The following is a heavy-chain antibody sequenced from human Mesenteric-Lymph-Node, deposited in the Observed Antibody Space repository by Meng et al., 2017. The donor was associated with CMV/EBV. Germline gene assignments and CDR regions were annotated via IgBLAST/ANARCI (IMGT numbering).Heavy chain of an antibody. J-gene: IGHJ4*02. CDR3: ARVAHLYGSGMDTFDY. V-gene: IGHV4-30-4*08. D-gene: IGHD3-10*01. CDR1: GGSISSGDYY. CDR2: IYYSGST. Sequence: SETLSLTCTVSGGSISSGDYYRSWIRQPPGKGLEWIGYIYYSGSTYYNPSLKSRVTISVDTSKNQFSLKLSSVTAADTAVYYCARVAHLYGSGMDTFDYWGQGTLVTVSS.